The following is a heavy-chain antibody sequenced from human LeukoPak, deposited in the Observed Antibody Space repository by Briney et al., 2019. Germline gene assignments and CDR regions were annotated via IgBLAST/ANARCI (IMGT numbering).Heavy chain of an antibody. J-gene: IGHJ4*02. Sequence: GGSLRLSCAASGFTFSSHAMNWVRQAPGKGLEWVSGLIENGATTYYADSVKGRFTISRDNYRNTMYLQMNSQRAEDTAIYYCVKDYRVGSSPAFGDFWGRGILVTVSS. D-gene: IGHD2-21*01. CDR3: VKDYRVGSSPAFGDF. V-gene: IGHV3-23*01. CDR1: GFTFSSHA. CDR2: LIENGATT.